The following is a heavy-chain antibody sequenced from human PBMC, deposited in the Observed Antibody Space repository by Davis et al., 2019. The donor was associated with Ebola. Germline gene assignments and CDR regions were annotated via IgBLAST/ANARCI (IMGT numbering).Heavy chain of an antibody. V-gene: IGHV3-66*02. Sequence: PGESLRLSCAASGFTVSSNYMSWVRQAPGKGLEWVAVIYSSGRTFYADSVKGRFTISRDNSNNTLYLQMDTLRSEDTAVYHCARGISGGTVTLGDWGQGTLVTVSS. CDR2: IYSSGRT. J-gene: IGHJ1*01. D-gene: IGHD3-16*01. CDR1: GFTVSSNY. CDR3: ARGISGGTVTLGD.